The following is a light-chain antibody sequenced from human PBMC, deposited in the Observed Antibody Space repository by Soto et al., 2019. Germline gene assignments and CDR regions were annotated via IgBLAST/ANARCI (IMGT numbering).Light chain of an antibody. J-gene: IGKJ4*01. CDR2: KAS. V-gene: IGKV1-5*03. Sequence: DIPMTQSASTLSGSVGDRVTITCRASQTISSWLAWYQQKPGKAPKLLIYKASTLKSGVPSRFSGSGSGTEFTLTISSLQAEDFASYYCQQLDRYPFTFGGGTKVDI. CDR3: QQLDRYPFT. CDR1: QTISSW.